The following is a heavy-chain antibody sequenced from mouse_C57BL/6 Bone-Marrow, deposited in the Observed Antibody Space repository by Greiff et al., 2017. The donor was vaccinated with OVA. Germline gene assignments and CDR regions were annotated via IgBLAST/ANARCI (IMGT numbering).Heavy chain of an antibody. J-gene: IGHJ1*03. CDR1: GYAFSSSW. Sequence: VQLVESGPELVKPGASVKISCKASGYAFSSSWMNWVKQRPGKGLEWIGRIYPGDGDTNYNGKFKGKATLTADKSSSTAYMQLSSLTSEDSAVYSCARILPNYYRSGYWYFDVWGTGTTVTVSS. CDR2: IYPGDGDT. D-gene: IGHD1-1*01. V-gene: IGHV1-82*01. CDR3: ARILPNYYRSGYWYFDV.